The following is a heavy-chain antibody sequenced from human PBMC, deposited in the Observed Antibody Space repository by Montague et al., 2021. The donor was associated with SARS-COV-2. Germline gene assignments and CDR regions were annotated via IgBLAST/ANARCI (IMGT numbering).Heavy chain of an antibody. J-gene: IGHJ4*02. D-gene: IGHD1-7*01. CDR3: ARRLRPTTSFHFDH. CDR1: GFTFGDYW. V-gene: IGHV3-7*01. CDR2: IKGDGSET. Sequence: SLRLSCAASGFTFGDYWMSWVRQAPGKGLEWVANIKGDGSETDYVDSVKGRFTISRDNAKNSLYLQMNSLRAEDTAVYYCARRLRPTTSFHFDHWGQGTLVTVSS.